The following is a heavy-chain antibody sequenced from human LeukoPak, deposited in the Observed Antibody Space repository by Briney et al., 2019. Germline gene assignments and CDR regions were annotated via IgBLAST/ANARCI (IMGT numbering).Heavy chain of an antibody. CDR3: ARGRRWTRLTGYRYYFDY. CDR1: GGSISSGSYY. CDR2: IYTSGST. Sequence: PSETLSLTCTVSGGSISSGSYYWSWIRQPAGKGLEWIGRIYTSGSTNYNPSLKSRVTISVDTSKNQFSLKLSSVTAADTAVYYCARGRRWTRLTGYRYYFDYWGQGTLVTVSS. J-gene: IGHJ4*02. D-gene: IGHD3-9*01. V-gene: IGHV4-61*02.